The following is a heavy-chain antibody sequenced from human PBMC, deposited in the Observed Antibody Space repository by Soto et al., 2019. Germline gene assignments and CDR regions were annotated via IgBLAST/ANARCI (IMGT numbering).Heavy chain of an antibody. V-gene: IGHV4-39*01. CDR3: ARLIHCKTTSCYFAY. CDR1: GGSISSSSYY. Sequence: PSETLSLTCTVSGGSISSSSYYWAWVRQPPGKGLEWIGSVYYSGTTYYNPSLKSRVTISGDTSKNQFSLKLSSVTAADTAVFYCARLIHCKTTSCYFAYWGQGTLVTVS. J-gene: IGHJ4*02. CDR2: VYYSGTT. D-gene: IGHD2-2*01.